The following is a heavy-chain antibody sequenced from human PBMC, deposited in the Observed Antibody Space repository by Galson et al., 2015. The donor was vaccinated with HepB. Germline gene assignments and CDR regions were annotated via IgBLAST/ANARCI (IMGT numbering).Heavy chain of an antibody. V-gene: IGHV1-3*01. J-gene: IGHJ6*02. CDR3: ARKYYYGSGSYYNRDYYYGMDV. Sequence: SVKVSCKASGYTFTSYAMHWVRQAPGQRLEWMGWINAGNGNTKYSQKFQGRVTITRDTSASTAYMELSSLRSEDTAVYYCARKYYYGSGSYYNRDYYYGMDVWGQGTTVTVSS. CDR1: GYTFTSYA. CDR2: INAGNGNT. D-gene: IGHD3-10*01.